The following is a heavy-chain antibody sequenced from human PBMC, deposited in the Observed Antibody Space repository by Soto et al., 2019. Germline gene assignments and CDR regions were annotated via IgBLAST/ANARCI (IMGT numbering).Heavy chain of an antibody. CDR3: VRGNGYINGRLDY. J-gene: IGHJ4*02. Sequence: QVQLVESGGGVVQPGRSLRLSCVASGFSFSNHGMHWVRQAPGKGLEWVAVIWYDGSNEYYADSVKGRFTISRDNSKNTVYLQMNSLRAEDTAVYYCVRGNGYINGRLDYWGQGTLVTVAS. V-gene: IGHV3-33*01. D-gene: IGHD5-18*01. CDR2: IWYDGSNE. CDR1: GFSFSNHG.